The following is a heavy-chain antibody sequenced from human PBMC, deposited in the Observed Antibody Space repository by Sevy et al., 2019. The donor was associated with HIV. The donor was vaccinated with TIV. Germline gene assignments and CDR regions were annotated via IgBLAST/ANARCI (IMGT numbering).Heavy chain of an antibody. J-gene: IGHJ4*02. CDR2: VSGVVIP. CDR3: AKGRQLVSGRFGTYFDS. D-gene: IGHD6-13*01. V-gene: IGHV3-23*01. CDR1: GFTFSRFG. Sequence: GGSLRLSCVASGFTFSRFGMTWVRQVPGKGLEWVSTVSGVVIPHTTQTTYYAASVKGRFTISRDNSKDSLFMQMNSIRAEDTAVYFCAKGRQLVSGRFGTYFDSWGQGILVTVSS.